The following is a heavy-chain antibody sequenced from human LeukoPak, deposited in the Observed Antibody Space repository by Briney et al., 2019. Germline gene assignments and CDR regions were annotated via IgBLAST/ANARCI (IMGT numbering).Heavy chain of an antibody. Sequence: GGSLRLSCAASGFTFSSYWMSWVRQAPGKGLEWVGRIKSNNDAGTTDYAAPVRGRFTISRDASKSTLYLQMNSLKTEDTAVYYCTTHKTEILGYCSTISCSPFDYWGQGTLVTVSS. CDR3: TTHKTEILGYCSTISCSPFDY. D-gene: IGHD2-2*01. CDR2: IKSNNDAGTT. J-gene: IGHJ4*02. V-gene: IGHV3-15*01. CDR1: GFTFSSYW.